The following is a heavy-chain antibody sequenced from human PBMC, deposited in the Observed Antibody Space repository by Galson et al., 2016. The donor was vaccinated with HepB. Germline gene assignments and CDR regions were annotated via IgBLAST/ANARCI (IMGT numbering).Heavy chain of an antibody. D-gene: IGHD1-26*01. CDR2: IYYSGST. CDR3: ARAKSGSYREDAFDI. J-gene: IGHJ3*02. CDR1: GDSISSGGSY. Sequence: TLSLTCTVSGDSISSGGSYWSWIRQHPGKGLEWIGYIYYSGSTYYNPSLKSRLTISVDTSKNQFSLKLSSVTAADTAVYYCARAKSGSYREDAFDIWGQGKMVTVSS. V-gene: IGHV4-31*03.